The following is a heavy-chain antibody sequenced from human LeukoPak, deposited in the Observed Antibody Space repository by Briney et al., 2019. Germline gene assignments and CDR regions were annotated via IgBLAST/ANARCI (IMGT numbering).Heavy chain of an antibody. D-gene: IGHD2-15*01. CDR3: AKGPGLIVVVVAAADAFDI. CDR2: ISGSGGST. J-gene: IGHJ3*02. V-gene: IGHV3-23*01. CDR1: GFTFDDYA. Sequence: HPGRSLRLSCAASGFTFDDYAMHWVRQAPGKGLEWVSAISGSGGSTYYADSVKGRFTISRDNSKNTLYLQMNSLRAEDTAVYYCAKGPGLIVVVVAAADAFDIWGQGTMVTVSS.